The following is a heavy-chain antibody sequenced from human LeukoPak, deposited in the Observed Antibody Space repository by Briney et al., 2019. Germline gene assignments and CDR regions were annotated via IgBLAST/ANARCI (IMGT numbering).Heavy chain of an antibody. V-gene: IGHV4-4*08. Sequence: PSETLSLTCSVSGGSMFSYYWNWIRQSPGKGLGWIGFVYSNGMTTYNPSLRSRGTISIATSRNQFSLRLTSVTAADTATYYCTGRAYYDSSGYNPTAGYFDLWGRGTLVTVSS. CDR1: GGSMFSYY. CDR3: TGRAYYDSSGYNPTAGYFDL. CDR2: VYSNGMT. D-gene: IGHD3-22*01. J-gene: IGHJ2*01.